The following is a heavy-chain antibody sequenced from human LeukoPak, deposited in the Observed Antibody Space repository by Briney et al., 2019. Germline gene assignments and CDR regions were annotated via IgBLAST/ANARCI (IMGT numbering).Heavy chain of an antibody. D-gene: IGHD3-10*01. CDR2: IYYSGST. V-gene: IGHV4-59*01. CDR3: ARDRPGSYLWFDP. J-gene: IGHJ5*02. Sequence: SETLSLTCTVSGGSIGSYYWSWIRQPPGKGLEWIGYIYYSGSTNYNPSLKSRVTISVDTSKNQFSLKLSSVTAADTAVYYCARDRPGSYLWFDPWGQGTLVTVSS. CDR1: GGSIGSYY.